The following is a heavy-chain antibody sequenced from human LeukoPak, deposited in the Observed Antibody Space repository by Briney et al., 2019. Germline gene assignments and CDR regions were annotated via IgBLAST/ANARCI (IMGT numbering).Heavy chain of an antibody. CDR1: GGSISSYY. Sequence: SETLSLTCAVSGGSISSYYWSWIRQPPGKGLEWVGYIHYSGSTYYNPSLTSRVTISVDTSKNQFSLRLSSVTAADTAVYYCARHRSRYCSSTSCYDTFDYWGQGTLVTVSS. CDR2: IHYSGST. V-gene: IGHV4-59*01. CDR3: ARHRSRYCSSTSCYDTFDY. J-gene: IGHJ4*02. D-gene: IGHD2-2*01.